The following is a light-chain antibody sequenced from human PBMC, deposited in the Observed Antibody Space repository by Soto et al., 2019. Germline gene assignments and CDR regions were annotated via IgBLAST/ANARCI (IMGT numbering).Light chain of an antibody. CDR2: GDN. Sequence: NFMLTQPHSVSESPGKTVTISCTGSSGSVASNYVHWYQRRPGSAPTIVIYGDNQRPSGVPDRFSGSIDSSSNSASLIISRLKTEDEADYFCQSYDRSSLYVFGTGTKLTVL. CDR1: SGSVASNY. CDR3: QSYDRSSLYV. J-gene: IGLJ1*01. V-gene: IGLV6-57*02.